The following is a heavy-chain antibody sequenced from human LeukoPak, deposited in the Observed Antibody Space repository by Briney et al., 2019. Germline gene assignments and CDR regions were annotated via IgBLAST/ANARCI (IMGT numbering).Heavy chain of an antibody. D-gene: IGHD3-9*01. CDR3: STLTSRYLSDS. J-gene: IGHJ4*02. CDR1: GFTFSGYS. V-gene: IGHV3-15*07. CDR2: IKSKADGETI. Sequence: GGSLRLSCTASGFTFSGYSMNWVRQAPGKGLEWVGRIKSKADGETIDYAAPVKGRFTFSRDDSKNMLYLQMNGLKSEDTAVYYCSTLTSRYLSDSWGQGTLVTVSS.